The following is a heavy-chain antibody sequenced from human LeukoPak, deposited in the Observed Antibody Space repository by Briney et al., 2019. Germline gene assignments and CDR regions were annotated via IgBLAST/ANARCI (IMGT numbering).Heavy chain of an antibody. CDR3: AGGIFGVVINAFHI. D-gene: IGHD3-3*01. CDR1: GGSISSYH. J-gene: IGHJ3*02. Sequence: SETLSLTCTVSGGSISSYHWSWSRQPPGKGLEWIGDTYNSGSTNYNHSLKSRVTISVDTSKNQLSLKLSSVTAADTAVYYCAGGIFGVVINAFHIWGQGTMVTVSS. V-gene: IGHV4-59*01. CDR2: TYNSGST.